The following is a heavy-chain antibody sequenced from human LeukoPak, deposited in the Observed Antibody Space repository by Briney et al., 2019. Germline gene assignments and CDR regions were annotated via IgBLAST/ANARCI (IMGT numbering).Heavy chain of an antibody. Sequence: GGSLRLSCAASGFTFSSYGMSWVRQAPGKGLEWVSAISGSGGSTYYADSVKGRFTISRDNSKNTLYLQMNSLRAEDTAVYYCAKSPWGYDSRPYFDYWGQGTLVTVSS. V-gene: IGHV3-23*01. CDR2: ISGSGGST. J-gene: IGHJ4*02. D-gene: IGHD3-22*01. CDR1: GFTFSSYG. CDR3: AKSPWGYDSRPYFDY.